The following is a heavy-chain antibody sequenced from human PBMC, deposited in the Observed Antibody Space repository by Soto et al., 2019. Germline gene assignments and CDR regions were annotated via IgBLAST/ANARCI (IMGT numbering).Heavy chain of an antibody. V-gene: IGHV3-21*01. J-gene: IGHJ6*02. Sequence: EVQLVESGGGLVKPGGSLRLSCAASGFTFSSYSMNWVRQAPGKGLEWVSSISSSSSYIYYADSVKGRFTISRDNAKNSLYLQMNSLRAEDTAVYYCVTIAAAAGDYYYYYGMDVWGQGTTVTVSS. D-gene: IGHD6-13*01. CDR1: GFTFSSYS. CDR3: VTIAAAAGDYYYYYGMDV. CDR2: ISSSSSYI.